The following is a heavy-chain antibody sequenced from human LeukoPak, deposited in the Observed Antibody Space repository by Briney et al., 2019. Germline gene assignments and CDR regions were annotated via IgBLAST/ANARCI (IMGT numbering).Heavy chain of an antibody. D-gene: IGHD2-2*01. CDR1: GGTFSSYA. J-gene: IGHJ4*02. Sequence: ASVKVSXKASGGTFSSYAISWVRQAPGQGLEWIGGIIPIFGTANYAQKFQGRVTITADESTSTAYMELSSLRSEDTAVYYCARVGLGYCSSTSCYFGYWGQGTLVTVSS. CDR3: ARVGLGYCSSTSCYFGY. CDR2: IIPIFGTA. V-gene: IGHV1-69*13.